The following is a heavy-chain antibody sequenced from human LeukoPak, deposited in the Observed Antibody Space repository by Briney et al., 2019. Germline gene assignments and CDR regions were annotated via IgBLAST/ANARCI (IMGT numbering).Heavy chain of an antibody. CDR3: AKDPTSSSALDH. J-gene: IGHJ4*02. CDR2: IKHDGSEK. D-gene: IGHD6-6*01. Sequence: GGSLRLSCAASGFTFNTLWMTWVRQAPGKGLEWVATIKHDGSEKYYVDSVKGRFTISRDNAKNSLYLQMNSLRGEDTAVYYCAKDPTSSSALDHWGQGTLVTVSS. V-gene: IGHV3-7*01. CDR1: GFTFNTLW.